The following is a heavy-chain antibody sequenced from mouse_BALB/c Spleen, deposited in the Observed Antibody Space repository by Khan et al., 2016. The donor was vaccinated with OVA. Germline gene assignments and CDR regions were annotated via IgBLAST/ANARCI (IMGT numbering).Heavy chain of an antibody. J-gene: IGHJ3*01. CDR1: GFTFSTYA. CDR2: INSDGDYT. Sequence: EVELVESGGGLVKPGGSLRLSCAASGFTFSTYAMSWVRQTPEKRLDWVATINSDGDYTYFPANLTGRFTISRDNAKNTLYLQMTSLRSEDTAIYYCARSPYSNFAYWGQGTLVTVSA. D-gene: IGHD2-5*01. CDR3: ARSPYSNFAY. V-gene: IGHV5-9-3*01.